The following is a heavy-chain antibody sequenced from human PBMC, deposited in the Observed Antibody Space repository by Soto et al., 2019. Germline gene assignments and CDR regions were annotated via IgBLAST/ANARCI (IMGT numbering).Heavy chain of an antibody. J-gene: IGHJ5*02. CDR3: AVAFRARLGWFDP. CDR2: VDPEDDET. CDR1: GYTFTDYY. D-gene: IGHD2-15*01. Sequence: ASVKVSCKVSGYTFTDYYIHWVKQAPGKGLEWMGLVDPEDDETIYAEKFQGRVTITADTSTDTAYMELSSLRSGDTAVYYCAVAFRARLGWFDPWGQGTLVTVSS. V-gene: IGHV1-69-2*01.